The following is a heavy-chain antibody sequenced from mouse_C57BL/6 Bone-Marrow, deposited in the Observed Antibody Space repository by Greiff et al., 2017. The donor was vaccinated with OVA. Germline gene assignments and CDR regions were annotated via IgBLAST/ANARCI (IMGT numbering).Heavy chain of an antibody. CDR3: ARPYYSNFAWFAY. CDR1: GYTFTSYW. J-gene: IGHJ3*01. D-gene: IGHD2-5*01. CDR2: IYPGSGST. V-gene: IGHV1-55*01. Sequence: QVQLQQPGAELVKPGASVKMSCKASGYTFTSYWITWVKQRPGQGLEWIGDIYPGSGSTTYNEKFKSKATLTVDTSSTTAYMQLSSLTSEDSAVDYCARPYYSNFAWFAYWGQGTLVTVSA.